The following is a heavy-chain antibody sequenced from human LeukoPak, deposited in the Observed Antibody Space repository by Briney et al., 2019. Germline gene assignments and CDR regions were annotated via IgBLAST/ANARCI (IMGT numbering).Heavy chain of an antibody. V-gene: IGHV4-59*08. Sequence: SETLSLTCTVSGGSISSHYWGWIRQPPGKGLEWIGYIYYSGSTNYNPSLKSRVTISVDTSKNLFILKLSSVTAADTAVYYFARHSPSSYYYGMDVWGQGTTVTVSS. CDR2: IYYSGST. CDR3: ARHSPSSYYYGMDV. J-gene: IGHJ6*02. CDR1: GGSISSHY. D-gene: IGHD6-6*01.